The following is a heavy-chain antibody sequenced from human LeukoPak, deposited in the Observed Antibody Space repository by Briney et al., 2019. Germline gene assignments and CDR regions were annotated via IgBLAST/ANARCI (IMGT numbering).Heavy chain of an antibody. Sequence: LPLLCLASGFKFSCEWMAWLRKATGKGLEWLANIKEDGSIQYYLDSVRGRFTISRDNAKTSVYLQLNSLRADDSAVYYCARDVWTGVAVSDYWGQGTLVTVSS. V-gene: IGHV3-7*01. J-gene: IGHJ4*02. CDR1: GFKFSCEW. CDR3: ARDVWTGVAVSDY. D-gene: IGHD6-19*01. CDR2: IKEDGSIQ.